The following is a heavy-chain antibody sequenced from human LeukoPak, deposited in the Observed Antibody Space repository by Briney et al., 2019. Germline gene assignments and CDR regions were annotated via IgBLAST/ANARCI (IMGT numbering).Heavy chain of an antibody. D-gene: IGHD2-15*01. CDR2: IYYSGST. Sequence: SETLSLTCTVSGGSISSSSYYWGWIRQPPGKGLEWIGSIYYSGSTYYNPSLKSRVTISVDTSKNQFSLKLSSVTAADTAVYYCARDLIGGYCSGGSCYWGYWGQGTLVTVSS. V-gene: IGHV4-39*07. J-gene: IGHJ4*02. CDR3: ARDLIGGYCSGGSCYWGY. CDR1: GGSISSSSYY.